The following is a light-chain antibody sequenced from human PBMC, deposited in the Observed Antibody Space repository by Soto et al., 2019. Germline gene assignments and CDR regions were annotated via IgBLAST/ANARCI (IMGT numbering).Light chain of an antibody. CDR3: HHYYSYPRT. CDR1: QGISSY. V-gene: IGKV1-8*01. Sequence: AIRMTQSPSSLSASTGDRVTITCRASQGISSYLAWYQQRPGKATKFLIYAAFTLHSGVPSRFFGSGSGTDFTLSISCLHSEDFATYYCHHYYSYPRTFGQGTKVEIK. J-gene: IGKJ1*01. CDR2: AAF.